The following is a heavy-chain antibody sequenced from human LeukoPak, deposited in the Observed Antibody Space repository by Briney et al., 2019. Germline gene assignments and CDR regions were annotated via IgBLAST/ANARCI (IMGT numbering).Heavy chain of an antibody. CDR1: GFTFSNAW. J-gene: IGHJ6*03. D-gene: IGHD3-10*01. V-gene: IGHV3-15*01. Sequence: GGSLRLSCAASGFTFSNAWMSWVRQAPGKGLERVGRIKSKTDGGTTDYAAPVKGRFTISRDDSKNTLYLQMNSLKTEDTAVYYCTSDTYYYGSGSYYNDEYYYYYMDVWGKGTTVTISS. CDR2: IKSKTDGGTT. CDR3: TSDTYYYGSGSYYNDEYYYYYMDV.